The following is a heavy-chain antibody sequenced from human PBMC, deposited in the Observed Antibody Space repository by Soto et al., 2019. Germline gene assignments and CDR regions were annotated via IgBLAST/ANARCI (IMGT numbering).Heavy chain of an antibody. V-gene: IGHV3-9*01. J-gene: IGHJ6*03. CDR2: ISWNSGSI. Sequence: PGGSLRLSCAASGFTFDDYAMHWVRQAPGKGLEWVSGISWNSGSIGYADSVKGRFTISRDNAKNSLYLQMNSLRAEDTALYYCAKGRNYYYYYYMDVWGKGTTVTVSS. CDR1: GFTFDDYA. CDR3: AKGRNYYYYYYMDV.